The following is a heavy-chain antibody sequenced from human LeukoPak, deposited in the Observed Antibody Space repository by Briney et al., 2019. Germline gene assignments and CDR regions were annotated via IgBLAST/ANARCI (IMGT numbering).Heavy chain of an antibody. V-gene: IGHV3-66*04. CDR2: IYSGGST. CDR1: GFTVSSNY. CDR3: ARRPYCSGGSCLDY. D-gene: IGHD2-15*01. Sequence: PGGSLRLSCAASGFTVSSNYMSWVRQAPGKGLEWVSVIYSGGSTYYADSVKGRFTISRDNSKNTLYLQMNSLRAEDTAVYYCARRPYCSGGSCLDYWGQGTLVTVSS. J-gene: IGHJ4*02.